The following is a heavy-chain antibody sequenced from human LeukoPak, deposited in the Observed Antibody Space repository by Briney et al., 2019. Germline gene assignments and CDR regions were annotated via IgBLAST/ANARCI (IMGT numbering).Heavy chain of an antibody. CDR2: IIPIFGIA. CDR3: ARESPIGGSFNGYFQH. V-gene: IGHV1-69*04. J-gene: IGHJ1*01. Sequence: SVKVSSKASGGTFSSYAISWVRQAPGQGLEWMGRIIPIFGIANYAQKFQGRVTITSDKSTSTAYMELSSLRSEDTAVYYCARESPIGGSFNGYFQHWGQGTLVTVSS. CDR1: GGTFSSYA. D-gene: IGHD1-26*01.